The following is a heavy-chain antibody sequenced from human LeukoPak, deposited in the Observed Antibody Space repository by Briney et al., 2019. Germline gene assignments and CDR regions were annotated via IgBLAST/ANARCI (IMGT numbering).Heavy chain of an antibody. Sequence: GGSLRLSCAASGFTFSSYWIHWVRQAPGEGLVWVSRINGDGSTTTYADSVKGRFTISRDNAKNTLYLQMNSLRAEDTAVYYCARGPVPQPKYYFDYWGQGTLVTVSS. J-gene: IGHJ4*02. V-gene: IGHV3-74*01. CDR1: GFTFSSYW. D-gene: IGHD4-17*01. CDR3: ARGPVPQPKYYFDY. CDR2: INGDGSTT.